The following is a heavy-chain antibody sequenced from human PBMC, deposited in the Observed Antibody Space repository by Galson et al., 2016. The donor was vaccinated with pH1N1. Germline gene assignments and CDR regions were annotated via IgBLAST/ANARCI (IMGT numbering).Heavy chain of an antibody. D-gene: IGHD2-8*02. CDR2: IYWDDDK. CDR3: AHSSRDRNGGVCYWGFDY. Sequence: PALVKPTQTLTLTCTFSGFSLSTSGVGVGWIRQPPGKALEWLALIYWDDDKRYSPSLKSRLTITKDTAKNQVVLTMTNMDPVDTVTYYCAHSSRDRNGGVCYWGFDYWGQGTLVTVSS. V-gene: IGHV2-5*02. CDR1: GFSLSTSGVG. J-gene: IGHJ4*02.